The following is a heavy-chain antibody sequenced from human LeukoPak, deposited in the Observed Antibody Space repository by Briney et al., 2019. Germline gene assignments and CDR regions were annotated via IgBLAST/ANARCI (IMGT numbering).Heavy chain of an antibody. CDR2: INPNSGGT. V-gene: IGHV1-2*02. Sequence: ASVKVSCKASGYTFTGYYMHWVRQAPGHGLEWMGWINPNSGGTNYAQKFQGRVTMTRDTSVSTAYMELSRLRSDDTAVCYCARTPDYFDSSSYYSAYFDYWGQGTLVTVSS. J-gene: IGHJ4*02. D-gene: IGHD3-22*01. CDR3: ARTPDYFDSSSYYSAYFDY. CDR1: GYTFTGYY.